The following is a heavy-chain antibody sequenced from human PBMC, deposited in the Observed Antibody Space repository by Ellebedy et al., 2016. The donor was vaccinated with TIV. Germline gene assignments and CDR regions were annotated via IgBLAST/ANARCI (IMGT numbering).Heavy chain of an antibody. J-gene: IGHJ6*02. Sequence: MPSETLSLTCTVSGGSISSSSYYWGWIRQPPGKGLEWIGSIYYSGSTYYNPSLKSRVTISVDTSKNQFSLKLSSVTAADTAVYYCARGAMGGGMDVWGQGTTVTVSS. CDR1: GGSISSSSYY. CDR2: IYYSGST. CDR3: ARGAMGGGMDV. V-gene: IGHV4-39*01. D-gene: IGHD5-18*01.